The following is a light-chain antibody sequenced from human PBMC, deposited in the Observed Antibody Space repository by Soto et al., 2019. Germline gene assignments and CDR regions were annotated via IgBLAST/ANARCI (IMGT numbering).Light chain of an antibody. CDR1: NRDVGGYNY. V-gene: IGLV2-14*01. CDR3: SSYSSSSAIDVI. J-gene: IGLJ2*01. Sequence: QSVLAQPASVSGSPGQSITISCAGTNRDVGGYNYVSWYQQYPGKAPKLIIYEVTYRPSGVSNRFSGSKSGNTASLTISGLQAEDEADYYCSSYSSSSAIDVIFGGGTKLTVL. CDR2: EVT.